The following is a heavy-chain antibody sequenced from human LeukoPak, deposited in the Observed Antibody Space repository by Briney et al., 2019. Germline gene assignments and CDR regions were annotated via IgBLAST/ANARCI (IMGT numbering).Heavy chain of an antibody. V-gene: IGHV1-69*04. Sequence: SVKISCKASGGTFSSYAISWVRQAPGQGLEWMGRIIPILGIANYAQKFQGRVTITADKSTSTAYMELSSLRSEDTAVYYCARDRRYVDIAATDEYYFDYWGQGTLVTVSS. J-gene: IGHJ4*02. CDR2: IIPILGIA. D-gene: IGHD5-12*01. CDR3: ARDRRYVDIAATDEYYFDY. CDR1: GGTFSSYA.